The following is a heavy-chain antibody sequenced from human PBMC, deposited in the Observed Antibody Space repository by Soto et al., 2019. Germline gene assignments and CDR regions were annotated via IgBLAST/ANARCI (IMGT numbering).Heavy chain of an antibody. Sequence: QVQLVESGGGVVQPGRSLRLSCAASGFTFSSYGMHWVRQAPGKGLEWVAVISYDGSYKYSADSVKGRFNISRDNSKNTLYLQMNSLRAEDTAVYYCAKEAPYSSSWTPNFDYWGQGTLVTVSS. CDR2: ISYDGSYK. CDR3: AKEAPYSSSWTPNFDY. V-gene: IGHV3-30*18. J-gene: IGHJ4*02. D-gene: IGHD6-13*01. CDR1: GFTFSSYG.